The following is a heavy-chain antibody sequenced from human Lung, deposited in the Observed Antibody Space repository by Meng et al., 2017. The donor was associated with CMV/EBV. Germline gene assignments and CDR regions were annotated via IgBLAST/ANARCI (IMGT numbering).Heavy chain of an antibody. V-gene: IGHV1-46*01. Sequence: ASVKVSXKASGYTFTSYYIHWVRQAPGQGLEWMGIINPSGGSTSYAQKFQGRVTMTRDTSTSTVYMELSSLRSEDTAVYYCARFVGSSSNRDFFYYYGMDVWGQGTTVTVSS. CDR1: GYTFTSYY. CDR3: ARFVGSSSNRDFFYYYGMDV. CDR2: INPSGGST. D-gene: IGHD6-6*01. J-gene: IGHJ6*02.